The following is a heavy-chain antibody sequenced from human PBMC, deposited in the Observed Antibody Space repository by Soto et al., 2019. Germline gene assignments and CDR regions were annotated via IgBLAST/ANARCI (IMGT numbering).Heavy chain of an antibody. CDR2: IHSDGSST. D-gene: IGHD1-26*01. V-gene: IGHV3-74*01. CDR3: ARGDRGAFDL. CDR1: GFTFSYYW. J-gene: IGHJ3*01. Sequence: EVQLVESGGGLVQPGASLRLSCAASGFTFSYYWMHWVRQAPGKGLVWVSRIHSDGSSTTYADSVKGRFTISRDNARNTPYLQMNSLRAEDTAVYYCARGDRGAFDLWGQGRVLTVSS.